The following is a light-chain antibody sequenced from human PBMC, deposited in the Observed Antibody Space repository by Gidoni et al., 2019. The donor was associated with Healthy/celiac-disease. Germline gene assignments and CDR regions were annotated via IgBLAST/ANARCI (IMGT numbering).Light chain of an antibody. CDR3: QQRSNSWT. Sequence: EIVLTQSPATLSLSPGERATLSCRASQSVSSYLAWYHQKPGQAPRLLIYDASNRAPGIPARFSGSGSGTDFTLTISSLEPEDFAVYYCQQRSNSWTFGQGTKVEIK. CDR2: DAS. CDR1: QSVSSY. V-gene: IGKV3-11*01. J-gene: IGKJ1*01.